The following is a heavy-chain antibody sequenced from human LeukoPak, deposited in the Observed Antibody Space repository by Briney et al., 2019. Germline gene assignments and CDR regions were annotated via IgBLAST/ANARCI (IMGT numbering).Heavy chain of an antibody. V-gene: IGHV3-33*01. CDR1: GFTFSSYG. CDR3: ARDIREYCSGGSCYSYGY. Sequence: PGGSLRLSCAASGFTFSSYGMHWVRQAPGKGLEWVAVIWYDGSNKYYADSVKGRFTISRDNSKNTLYLQMNSLRAEDTAVYYCARDIREYCSGGSCYSYGYWGQGTLVTVS. D-gene: IGHD2-15*01. CDR2: IWYDGSNK. J-gene: IGHJ4*02.